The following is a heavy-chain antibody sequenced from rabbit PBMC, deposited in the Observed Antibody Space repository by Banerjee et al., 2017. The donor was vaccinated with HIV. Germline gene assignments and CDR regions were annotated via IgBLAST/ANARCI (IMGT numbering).Heavy chain of an antibody. CDR3: ARDLAGVIGWNFNL. CDR1: GIDLSSSYW. CDR2: IYTGSSGST. D-gene: IGHD4-1*01. J-gene: IGHJ4*01. Sequence: QEQLEESGGDLVKPGASLTLTSTASGIDLSSSYWMCWVRQAPGKGLEWIACIYTGSSGSTYYASWAKGRFTISKTSSTTVTLQMTSLTAADTATYFCARDLAGVIGWNFNLWGQGTLVTVS. V-gene: IGHV1S45*01.